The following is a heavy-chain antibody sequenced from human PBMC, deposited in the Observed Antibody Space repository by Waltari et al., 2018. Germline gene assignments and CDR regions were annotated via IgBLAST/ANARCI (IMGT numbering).Heavy chain of an antibody. D-gene: IGHD2-15*01. V-gene: IGHV3-21*01. CDR3: AREAVPSRIEDQGWLDS. CDR1: GFNFNIYD. CDR2: ISTRGFYI. J-gene: IGHJ5*01. Sequence: EVLLVESGGGLVKPGGSLRLSCTGSGFNFNIYDINWVRQAPGKGLEWVSSISTRGFYIYQAESVKGRFTISRDHANNSVYLQMNGLRDEDTALYYCAREAVPSRIEDQGWLDSWGQGTLVTVSS.